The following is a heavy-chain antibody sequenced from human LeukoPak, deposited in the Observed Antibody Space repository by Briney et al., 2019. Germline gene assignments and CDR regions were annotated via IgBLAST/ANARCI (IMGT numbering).Heavy chain of an antibody. V-gene: IGHV4-59*08. D-gene: IGHD3-10*02. CDR3: ARNVIGSCSGSYYTAHYY. CDR2: ISNSAST. J-gene: IGHJ4*02. CDR1: CWCISSCL. Sequence: SGTLSLPYMLSCWCISSCLRLCLQQPPGKGLEWIGYISNSASTNYNPSLKSRVTISLDTSKNQFSLKLSSVSSADTAVYYCARNVIGSCSGSYYTAHYYWGQGTLVTVSS.